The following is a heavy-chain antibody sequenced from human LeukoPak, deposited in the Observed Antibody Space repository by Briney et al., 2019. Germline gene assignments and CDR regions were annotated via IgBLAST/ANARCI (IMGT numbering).Heavy chain of an antibody. V-gene: IGHV4-38-2*02. CDR2: IYHSGST. Sequence: SSETLSLTCTVSGYSISSGYYWGWIRQPPGKGLEWIGSIYHSGSTYYNPSLKSRVTISVDTSKNQFSLKLSSVTAADTAVYYCAREVPDYDILTGPNTRTYYYYYMDVWGKGTTVTISS. CDR3: AREVPDYDILTGPNTRTYYYYYMDV. CDR1: GYSISSGYY. J-gene: IGHJ6*03. D-gene: IGHD3-9*01.